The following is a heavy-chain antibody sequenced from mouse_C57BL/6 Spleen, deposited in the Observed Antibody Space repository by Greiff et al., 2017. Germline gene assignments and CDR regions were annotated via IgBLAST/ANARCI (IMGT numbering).Heavy chain of an antibody. CDR2: ISSGSSTI. Sequence: EVKLMESGGGLVKPGGSLKLSCAASGFTFSDYGMHWVRQAPEKGLEWVAYISSGSSTIYYADTVKGRFTISRDNAKNTLFLQMTSLRSEDTAMYYCARERLGGYWYFDVWGTGTTVTVSS. CDR1: GFTFSDYG. J-gene: IGHJ1*03. V-gene: IGHV5-17*01. D-gene: IGHD4-1*01. CDR3: ARERLGGYWYFDV.